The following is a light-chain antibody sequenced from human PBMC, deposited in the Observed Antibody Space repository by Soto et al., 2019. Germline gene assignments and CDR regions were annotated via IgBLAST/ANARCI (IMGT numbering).Light chain of an antibody. CDR3: QHYNSYSEA. V-gene: IGKV1D-16*01. J-gene: IGKJ1*01. Sequence: DIQMTQSPSSLSASLGDIVTITCRASQGIAKSLAWYQQKPEKAPKSLIYAASNLQSGVPSRFSGSGSGTEFTLTISSLQPDDFATYYCQHYNSYSEAFGQGTKVDIK. CDR1: QGIAKS. CDR2: AAS.